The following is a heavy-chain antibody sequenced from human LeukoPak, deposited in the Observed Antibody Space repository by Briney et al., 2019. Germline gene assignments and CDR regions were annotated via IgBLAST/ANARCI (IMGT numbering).Heavy chain of an antibody. D-gene: IGHD1-26*01. V-gene: IGHV1-69*01. Sequence: SVKVSCKASGGTFSSYAISWVRQAPGQGLEWMGGIIPIFGTANYAQKFQGRVTITADESTSTAYMELSSLRSEDTAVYYCARVIVGATGAFDIWGQGTMVTVSS. CDR3: ARVIVGATGAFDI. J-gene: IGHJ3*02. CDR1: GGTFSSYA. CDR2: IIPIFGTA.